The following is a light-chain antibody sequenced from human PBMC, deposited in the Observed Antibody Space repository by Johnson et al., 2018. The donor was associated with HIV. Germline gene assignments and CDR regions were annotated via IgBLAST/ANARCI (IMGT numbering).Light chain of an antibody. CDR3: GTWDSSLSVYV. V-gene: IGLV1-51*02. CDR1: SSNIGNNY. CDR2: ENN. J-gene: IGLJ1*01. Sequence: QSVLTQPPSVSAAPGQKVTISCSGSSSNIGNNYVSWYQHLPGTAPKLLIYENNKRPSGIPDRFSGAKSGTSATLAISGLQTGDEADYYCGTWDSSLSVYVVGTGTKVTVL.